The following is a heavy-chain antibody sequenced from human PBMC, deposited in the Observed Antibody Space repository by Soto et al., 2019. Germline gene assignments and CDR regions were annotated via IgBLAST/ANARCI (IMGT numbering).Heavy chain of an antibody. CDR3: ARDLLFSVATIDEPNYYFDY. Sequence: GGSLRLSCAASGFTFSSYGMHWVRQAPGKGLEWVAVIWYDGSNKYYADSVKGRFTISRDNSKNTLYLQMNSLRAEDTAVYYCARDLLFSVATIDEPNYYFDYWGQGTLVTVS. V-gene: IGHV3-33*01. D-gene: IGHD5-12*01. J-gene: IGHJ4*02. CDR1: GFTFSSYG. CDR2: IWYDGSNK.